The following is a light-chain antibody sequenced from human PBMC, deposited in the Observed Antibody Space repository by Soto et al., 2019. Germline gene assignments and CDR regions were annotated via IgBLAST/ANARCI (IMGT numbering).Light chain of an antibody. J-gene: IGKJ1*01. V-gene: IGKV3-11*01. Sequence: EIVLTQSPATLSLSPGERATLSCRASQSVSSYLAWYQQKPGQAPRLLIYDASNRATGIPARFSGGGSGTDFTLTISSLEPEDFAVYYCHQRSNWPPWTFGQGTKVDIK. CDR3: HQRSNWPPWT. CDR1: QSVSSY. CDR2: DAS.